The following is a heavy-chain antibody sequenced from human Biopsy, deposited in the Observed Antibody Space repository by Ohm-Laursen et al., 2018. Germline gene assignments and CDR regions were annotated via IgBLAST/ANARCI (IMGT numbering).Heavy chain of an antibody. D-gene: IGHD6-6*01. CDR1: GFNVNNKF. J-gene: IGHJ5*02. CDR2: ISDSGGST. CDR3: AKYDYSSSPRRYFDP. V-gene: IGHV3-23*01. Sequence: SLRLSCTATGFNVNNKFMSWVRQAPGKGLEWVSAISDSGGSTYYADSVKGRFTISRDNSKNTLSLQMNSLRAEDTAVYYCAKYDYSSSPRRYFDPWGQGTLVTVSS.